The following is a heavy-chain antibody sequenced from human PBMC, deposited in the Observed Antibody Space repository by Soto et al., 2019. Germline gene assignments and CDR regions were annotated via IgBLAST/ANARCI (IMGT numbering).Heavy chain of an antibody. D-gene: IGHD2-2*01. Sequence: ASVKVSCKASGGTFSSYTISWVRQAPGQGLEWMGRIIPILGIANYAQKFQGRVTITADKSTSTAYMELSSLRSEDTAVYYCASFMEDCSSTSCYSYYYMDVWGKGTTVTV. V-gene: IGHV1-69*02. CDR2: IIPILGIA. CDR3: ASFMEDCSSTSCYSYYYMDV. J-gene: IGHJ6*03. CDR1: GGTFSSYT.